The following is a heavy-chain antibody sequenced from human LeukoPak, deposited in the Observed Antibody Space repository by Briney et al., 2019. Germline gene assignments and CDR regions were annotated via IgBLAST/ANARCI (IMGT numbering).Heavy chain of an antibody. CDR1: GFTVSSNY. Sequence: GGSLRLSCAASGFTVSSNYMSWVRQAPGKGLEWVSSITASSASMYYADSVKGRFTISRDNTENSLYLQMNSLGAEDTAVYYCARTYYDILTAYNPYFDYWGQGTLVTVSS. V-gene: IGHV3-21*01. J-gene: IGHJ4*02. CDR2: ITASSASM. D-gene: IGHD3-9*01. CDR3: ARTYYDILTAYNPYFDY.